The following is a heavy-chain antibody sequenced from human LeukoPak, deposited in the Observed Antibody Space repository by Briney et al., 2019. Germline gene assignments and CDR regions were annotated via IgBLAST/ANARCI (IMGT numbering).Heavy chain of an antibody. CDR3: AKVRDSSGWYFEVDY. CDR2: ISYDGSNI. Sequence: GGSLRLSCAASGFTFSSYGMHWVRQAPGKGLDWVAVISYDGSNIYYADFVKGRFTISRDNSKNTLYLQMNSLRAEDTAVYYCAKVRDSSGWYFEVDYWGQGTLVTVSS. CDR1: GFTFSSYG. V-gene: IGHV3-30*18. J-gene: IGHJ4*02. D-gene: IGHD6-19*01.